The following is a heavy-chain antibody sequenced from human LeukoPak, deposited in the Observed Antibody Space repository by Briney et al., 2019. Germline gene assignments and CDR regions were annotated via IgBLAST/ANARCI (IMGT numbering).Heavy chain of an antibody. CDR1: GLTFSSYS. CDR2: ISSSSSYI. V-gene: IGHV3-21*01. J-gene: IGHJ4*02. CDR3: ARLKGGCSGGSCYALN. Sequence: GGSLRLSCAASGLTFSSYSMNWVRQAPGKGLEWVSSISSSSSYIYYADSVKGRFTISRDNAKNSLYLQMSSLRAEDTAVYYCARLKGGCSGGSCYALNWGQGTLVTVSS. D-gene: IGHD2-15*01.